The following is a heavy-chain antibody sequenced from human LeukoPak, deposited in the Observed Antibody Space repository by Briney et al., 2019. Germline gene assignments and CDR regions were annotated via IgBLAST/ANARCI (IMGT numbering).Heavy chain of an antibody. J-gene: IGHJ5*02. CDR1: GYTFTGYD. V-gene: IGHV1-2*02. D-gene: IGHD2-15*01. Sequence: ASVKVSCKASGYTFTGYDMHWVRQAPGQGLEWMGWINPNSGGTNYAQKFQGRVTMTRDTSISTAYMELSRLRSDDTAVYYCARDLAVVAALSNWFDPWGQGTLVTVSS. CDR2: INPNSGGT. CDR3: ARDLAVVAALSNWFDP.